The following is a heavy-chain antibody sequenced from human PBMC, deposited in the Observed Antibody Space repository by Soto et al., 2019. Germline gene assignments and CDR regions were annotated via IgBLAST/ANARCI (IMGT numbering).Heavy chain of an antibody. CDR1: GFTFISYA. CDR3: AKDDYYYGSGSYWGVDY. D-gene: IGHD3-10*01. J-gene: IGHJ4*02. V-gene: IGHV3-23*01. CDR2: ISGSGGST. Sequence: EVQLLESGVGVVQPGGSLRLSCAASGFTFISYAMSWVRQAPGNGLEWVSAISGSGGSTYYADSVKGRFTISRDNTKNPLYVQMHSLGAEYTAVDYCAKDDYYYGSGSYWGVDYWGQGTLVTVSS.